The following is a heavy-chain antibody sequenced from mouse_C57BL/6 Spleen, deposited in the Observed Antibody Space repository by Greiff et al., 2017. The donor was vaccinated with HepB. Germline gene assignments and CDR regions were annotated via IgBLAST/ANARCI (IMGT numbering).Heavy chain of an antibody. Sequence: VQLQQSGAELVKPGASVKMSCKASGYTFTTYPIEWMKQNHGKSLEWIGNFHTYNDDTKYNEKFKGKATLTVAKSSSTVYLELSRLTSDDSAVYYCARRDFYGGYFDVWGTGTTVTVAS. J-gene: IGHJ1*03. V-gene: IGHV1-47*01. CDR1: GYTFTTYP. CDR2: FHTYNDDT. CDR3: ARRDFYGGYFDV. D-gene: IGHD1-1*02.